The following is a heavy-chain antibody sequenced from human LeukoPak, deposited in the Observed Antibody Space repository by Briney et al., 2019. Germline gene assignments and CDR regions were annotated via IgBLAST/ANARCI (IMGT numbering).Heavy chain of an antibody. CDR1: GYTFSGYF. V-gene: IGHV1-2*02. CDR3: ARFSGSSNFDY. D-gene: IGHD1-26*01. J-gene: IGHJ4*02. CDR2: IYPNSGGI. Sequence: ASVTVSCKASGYTFSGYFMHWVRQAPGQGLEWMGWIYPNSGGIKYAQKFQGRVTMTRDTSISTIYMELSSLRSDDTAVYYCARFSGSSNFDYWGQGTLVTVSS.